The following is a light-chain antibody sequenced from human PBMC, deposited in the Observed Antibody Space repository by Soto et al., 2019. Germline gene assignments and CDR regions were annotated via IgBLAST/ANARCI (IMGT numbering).Light chain of an antibody. CDR3: SSYTSSTAVI. J-gene: IGLJ2*01. Sequence: QSAPTQPASVSGSPGQSITMSCTGTNSDVGGYDYVSWYQQHPGKAPKLMIYDVSIRPSGVSDRFSGSKSGNTASLTISGLQTEDEAYYYCSSYTSSTAVIFGGGTKLTVL. V-gene: IGLV2-14*01. CDR2: DVS. CDR1: NSDVGGYDY.